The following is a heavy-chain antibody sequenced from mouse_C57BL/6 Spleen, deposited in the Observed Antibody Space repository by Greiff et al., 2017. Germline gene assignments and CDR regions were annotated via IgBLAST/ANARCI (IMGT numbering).Heavy chain of an antibody. CDR1: GYTFTDYN. CDR2: INPNNGGA. CDR3: ARYDYSNYWYFDV. Sequence: EVKLMESGPELVKPGASVKMSCKASGYTFTDYNMHWVKQSHGKSLERIGYINPNNGGASYNQKFKGKATLTVNKSSSTAYMELRSLTSEDSAVYYCARYDYSNYWYFDVWGTGTTVTVSS. J-gene: IGHJ1*03. D-gene: IGHD2-5*01. V-gene: IGHV1-22*01.